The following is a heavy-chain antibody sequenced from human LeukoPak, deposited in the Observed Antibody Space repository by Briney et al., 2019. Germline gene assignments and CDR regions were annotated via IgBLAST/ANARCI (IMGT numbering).Heavy chain of an antibody. J-gene: IGHJ5*02. CDR2: IYSGGST. Sequence: GGSLRLSCAASGFTFSSYAMSWVRQAPGKGLEWVSVIYSGGSTYYADSVKGRFTISRHNSKNTLYLQMNSLRAEDTAVYYCARVGVAPWGQGTLVTVSS. D-gene: IGHD3-3*01. CDR1: GFTFSSYA. CDR3: ARVGVAP. V-gene: IGHV3-53*04.